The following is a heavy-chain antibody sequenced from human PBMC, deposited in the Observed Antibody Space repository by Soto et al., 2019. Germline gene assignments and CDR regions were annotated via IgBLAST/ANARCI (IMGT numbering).Heavy chain of an antibody. CDR2: ISAYNGNT. V-gene: IGHV1-18*01. D-gene: IGHD3-10*01. J-gene: IGHJ4*02. CDR3: ARVSILWFWELSAFDY. CDR1: GYTFTSYG. Sequence: QVQLVQSGAEVKKPGASVKVSCKASGYTFTSYGISWVRQAPGQGLEWMGWISAYNGNTNYAQKLQGRVTMTTDTSTSTAYMELRSMRSDDTAVYYCARVSILWFWELSAFDYWGQGTLVTVSS.